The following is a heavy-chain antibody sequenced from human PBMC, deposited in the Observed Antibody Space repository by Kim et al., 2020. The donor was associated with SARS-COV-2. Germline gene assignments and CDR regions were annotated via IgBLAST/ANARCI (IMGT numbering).Heavy chain of an antibody. CDR1: GFTFSSYA. J-gene: IGHJ3*02. V-gene: IGHV3-23*01. D-gene: IGHD3-9*01. Sequence: GGSLRLSCAASGFTFSSYAMSWVRQAPGKGLEWVSAISGSGGSTYYADSVKGRFTISRDNSKNTLYLQMNSLRAEDTAVYYCAKDAQNFDWLLFLGGGAFDIWGQGTMVTVSS. CDR3: AKDAQNFDWLLFLGGGAFDI. CDR2: ISGSGGST.